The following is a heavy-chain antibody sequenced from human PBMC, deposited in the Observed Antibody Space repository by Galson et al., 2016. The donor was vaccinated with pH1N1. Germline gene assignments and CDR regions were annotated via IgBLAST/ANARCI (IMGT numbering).Heavy chain of an antibody. Sequence: LRLSCAASGFTFNRYWLHWVRQAPGKGLEWVANIKEDGSAKYYVDSVKGRFTISRDNAKHALYLQVNNLRAEDTAVYYCARAGRNWYFDLWGRGTLVAVSS. J-gene: IGHJ2*01. CDR3: ARAGRNWYFDL. V-gene: IGHV3-7*01. CDR2: IKEDGSAK. CDR1: GFTFNRYW.